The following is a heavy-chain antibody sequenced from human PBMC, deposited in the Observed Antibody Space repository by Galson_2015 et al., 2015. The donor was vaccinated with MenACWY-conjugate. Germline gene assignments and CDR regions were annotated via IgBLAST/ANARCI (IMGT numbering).Heavy chain of an antibody. V-gene: IGHV3-48*03. CDR3: ARVGTWIHQYFYYMDV. D-gene: IGHD5-18*01. CDR1: GFTFTGYE. CDR2: ISKSGSPI. Sequence: SLRLSCAASGFTFTGYEFNWVRQAPGKGLEWLSYISKSGSPIYYADSVKGRFTISRDNIKESPVLEMNSLRAGDTGVYYCARVGTWIHQYFYYMDVWGKGTTVTVSS. J-gene: IGHJ6*03.